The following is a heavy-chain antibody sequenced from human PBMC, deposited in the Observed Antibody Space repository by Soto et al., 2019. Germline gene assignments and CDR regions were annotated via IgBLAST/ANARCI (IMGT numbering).Heavy chain of an antibody. J-gene: IGHJ3*02. Sequence: SETLSLTCAIYGASLGGFHWTWLRQAPGKGLEWIGELIHGGSTNYNPSLKGRVSFSLDTSKNQFSLHLMSVTAADTAVYYCARSPLGYDYVRQTWRVVGDSFDIWGRGTLVTVS. CDR3: ARSPLGYDYVRQTWRVVGDSFDI. CDR2: LIHGGST. D-gene: IGHD3-16*01. CDR1: GASLGGFH. V-gene: IGHV4-34*12.